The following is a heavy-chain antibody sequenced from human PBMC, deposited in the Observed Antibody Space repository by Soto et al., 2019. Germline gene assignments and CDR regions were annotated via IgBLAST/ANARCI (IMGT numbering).Heavy chain of an antibody. Sequence: GASVKVSCKASGYTFTSYGINWVRQAPGQGLEWMGWISAYNGNTNYAQKLQGRVTMTTDTSTSTAYMELSSLRSEDTAVYYCAALYYGGSYYDYWGQGTPVTVSS. CDR3: AALYYGGSYYDY. CDR2: ISAYNGNT. CDR1: GYTFTSYG. J-gene: IGHJ4*02. D-gene: IGHD3-10*01. V-gene: IGHV1-18*01.